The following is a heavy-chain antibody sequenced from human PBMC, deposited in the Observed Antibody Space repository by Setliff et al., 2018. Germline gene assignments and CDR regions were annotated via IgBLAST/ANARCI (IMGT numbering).Heavy chain of an antibody. V-gene: IGHV4-34*01. D-gene: IGHD5-18*01. Sequence: PSETLSRTCAVYGRSFSGYYWSWIRQPPGKGLEWMGEINHSGSTNYNPSLKSRVTISVDTSKNQFSLKLSSVTAADTAVYYCARGRGQLWLLYFQHWGQGTLVTVSS. CDR2: INHSGST. CDR3: ARGRGQLWLLYFQH. CDR1: GRSFSGYY. J-gene: IGHJ1*01.